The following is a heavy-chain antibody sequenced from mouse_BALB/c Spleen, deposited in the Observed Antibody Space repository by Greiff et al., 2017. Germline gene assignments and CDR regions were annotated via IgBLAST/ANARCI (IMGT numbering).Heavy chain of an antibody. CDR2: ISSGGSYT. D-gene: IGHD2-3*01. CDR3: ARRYEPYWYFDV. J-gene: IGHJ1*01. CDR1: GFTFSSYG. V-gene: IGHV5-6*02. Sequence: DVKLVESGGDLVKPGGSLKLSCAASGFTFSSYGMSWVRQTPDKRLEWVATISSGGSYTYYPDSVKGRFTISRDNAKNTLYLQMSSLKSEDTAMYYCARRYEPYWYFDVWGAGTTVTVSS.